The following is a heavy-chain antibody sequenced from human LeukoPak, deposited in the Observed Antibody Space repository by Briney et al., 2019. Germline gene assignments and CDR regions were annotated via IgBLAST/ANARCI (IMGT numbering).Heavy chain of an antibody. V-gene: IGHV3-53*01. CDR1: GFTVSTNY. J-gene: IGHJ4*02. CDR2: IYSGGST. D-gene: IGHD6-19*01. Sequence: PGGSLRLSCAASGFTVSTNYMSWVRQAPGKGLEWVSVIYSGGSTYYADSVKGRFTMSRDNSKNTLYLQMNNLRAEDTAVYYCARGHSGWYDYWGQGTLVTVSS. CDR3: ARGHSGWYDY.